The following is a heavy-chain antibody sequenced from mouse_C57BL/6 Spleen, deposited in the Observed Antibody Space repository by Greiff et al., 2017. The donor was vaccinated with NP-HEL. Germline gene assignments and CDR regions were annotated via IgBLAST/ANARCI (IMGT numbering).Heavy chain of an antibody. Sequence: VQLKQSGPELVKPGASVKISCKASGYSFTDYNMNWVKQSNGKSLEWIGVINPNYGTTSYNQKFKGKATLTVDQSSSTAYMQLNSLTSEDSAVYYCARRAVYDGYRYAMDYWGQGTSVTVSS. CDR3: ARRAVYDGYRYAMDY. D-gene: IGHD2-3*01. V-gene: IGHV1-39*01. J-gene: IGHJ4*01. CDR1: GYSFTDYN. CDR2: INPNYGTT.